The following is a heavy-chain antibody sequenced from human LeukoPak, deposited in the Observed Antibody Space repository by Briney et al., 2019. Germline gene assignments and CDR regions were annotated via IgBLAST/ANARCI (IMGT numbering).Heavy chain of an antibody. CDR1: GFTVSSNY. CDR3: AKDYGPLSSY. Sequence: PGGSLRLSCAASGFTVSSNYMSWVRQAPGKGLEWVSIIYSGGSTFYADSVKGRFTISRDNSKNTLYLQMNSLRAEDTALYYCAKDYGPLSSYWGQGTLVTVSS. D-gene: IGHD4-17*01. CDR2: IYSGGST. V-gene: IGHV3-53*01. J-gene: IGHJ4*02.